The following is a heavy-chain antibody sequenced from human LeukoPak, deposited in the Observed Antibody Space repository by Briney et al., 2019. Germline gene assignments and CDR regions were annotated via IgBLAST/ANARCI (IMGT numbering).Heavy chain of an antibody. CDR1: GFTFSSYA. Sequence: GGSLRLSCIASGFTFSSYAMGWVRQAPGKGLEWVSAISGSGVTTHYAGSVQGRFSISRDNSKNTLYLQMNSLRVEDTALYYCVKKVVVGATSPYSDFQDWGQGTLVTVSS. D-gene: IGHD1-26*01. V-gene: IGHV3-23*01. CDR2: ISGSGVTT. J-gene: IGHJ1*01. CDR3: VKKVVVGATSPYSDFQD.